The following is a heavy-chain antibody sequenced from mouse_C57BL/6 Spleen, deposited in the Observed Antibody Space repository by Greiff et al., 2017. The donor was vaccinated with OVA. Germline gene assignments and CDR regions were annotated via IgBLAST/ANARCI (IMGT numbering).Heavy chain of an antibody. CDR3: ARGDYKDY. CDR2: ICPGDGDT. D-gene: IGHD2-12*01. V-gene: IGHV1-82*01. CDR1: GYAFSSSW. Sequence: QVQLQQSGPELVKPGASVKISCKASGYAFSSSWMNWVKQRPGKGLEWIGRICPGDGDTNYNGKFKGKATLTADKSSSTAYMQLSSLTSEDSAVYFCARGDYKDYWGQGTTLTVSS. J-gene: IGHJ2*01.